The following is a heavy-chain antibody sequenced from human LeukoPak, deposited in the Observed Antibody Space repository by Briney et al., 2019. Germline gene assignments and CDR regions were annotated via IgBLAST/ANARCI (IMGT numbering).Heavy chain of an antibody. CDR1: GYTFTSYY. CDR2: INPSGGST. CDR3: ARGFGYCSGGSCYSDY. V-gene: IGHV1-46*01. J-gene: IGHJ4*02. Sequence: ASVKVSCKASGYTFTSYYMHWVRQAPGQGLERMGIINPSGGSTSYAQKFQGRVTMTRDTSTSTVYMELSSLRSEDTAVYYCARGFGYCSGGSCYSDYWGQGTLVTVSS. D-gene: IGHD2-15*01.